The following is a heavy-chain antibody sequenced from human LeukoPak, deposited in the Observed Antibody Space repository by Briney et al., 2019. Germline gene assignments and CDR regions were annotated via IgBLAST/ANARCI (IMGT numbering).Heavy chain of an antibody. J-gene: IGHJ4*02. D-gene: IGHD6-19*01. Sequence: GGSLRLSCGASGFTFSGYSMNWVRQAPGKGLEWVSSISTSSSYIYYADSVKGRFTISRDNAKKSLYLQMNSLRAEDTAVYYCARGLTVAVTGGQGTLVTVSS. V-gene: IGHV3-21*01. CDR3: ARGLTVAVT. CDR2: ISTSSSYI. CDR1: GFTFSGYS.